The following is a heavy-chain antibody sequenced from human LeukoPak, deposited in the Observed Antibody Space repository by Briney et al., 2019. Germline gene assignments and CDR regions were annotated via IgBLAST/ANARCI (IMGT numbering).Heavy chain of an antibody. CDR3: AKEGFDI. CDR2: ISYDGSNK. Sequence: GGSLRLSCAASGFTFSSYGMHWVRQAPGKGLEWVAVISYDGSNKYYADSVKGRFTISRDNSKNTLYLQMNSLRAEDTAVYYCAKEGFDIWGQVTMVTVSS. V-gene: IGHV3-30*18. J-gene: IGHJ3*02. CDR1: GFTFSSYG.